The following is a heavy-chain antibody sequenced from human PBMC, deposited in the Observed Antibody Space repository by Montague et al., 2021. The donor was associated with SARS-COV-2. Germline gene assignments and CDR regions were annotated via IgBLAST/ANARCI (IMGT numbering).Heavy chain of an antibody. Sequence: SETLSLTCTVSGGSISSSSYYWGWIRQPPGKGLEWIGSIYYSGSTYYNPSLKSRVTISVDTSKNQFSLKLSSVTAADTSVYYCARLYFDWLFFSGNWFDPWGQGTLVTVSP. CDR2: IYYSGST. V-gene: IGHV4-39*01. CDR3: ARLYFDWLFFSGNWFDP. J-gene: IGHJ5*02. D-gene: IGHD3-9*01. CDR1: GGSISSSSYY.